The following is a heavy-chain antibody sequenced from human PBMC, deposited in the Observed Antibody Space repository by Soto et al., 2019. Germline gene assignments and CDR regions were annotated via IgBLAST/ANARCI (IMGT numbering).Heavy chain of an antibody. Sequence: PGGSLRLSCAASGFTFSSYGMHWVRQAPGKGLEWVAVIWYDGSNKYYADSVKGRFTISRDNSKNTLYLQMNSLRAEDTAVYYCAREQIRYFDWLAYAFDIWGQGTMVTVSS. J-gene: IGHJ3*02. V-gene: IGHV3-33*01. CDR2: IWYDGSNK. CDR1: GFTFSSYG. CDR3: AREQIRYFDWLAYAFDI. D-gene: IGHD3-9*01.